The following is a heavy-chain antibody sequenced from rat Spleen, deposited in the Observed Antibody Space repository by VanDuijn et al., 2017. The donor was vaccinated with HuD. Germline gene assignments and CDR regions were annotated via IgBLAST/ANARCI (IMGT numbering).Heavy chain of an antibody. Sequence: EVQLVESGGGLVQPGRSLKLSCEASGFTFSSYGMAWVRQTPTRGLEWVATIAYDGVTTYYRDSVKGRFTISRDNAKSTLYLQVDSLRSEDTATYFCARLGGLRNWFAYWGQGTLVTVSS. CDR1: GFTFSSYG. CDR2: IAYDGVTT. D-gene: IGHD4-3*01. J-gene: IGHJ3*01. V-gene: IGHV5-29*01. CDR3: ARLGGLRNWFAY.